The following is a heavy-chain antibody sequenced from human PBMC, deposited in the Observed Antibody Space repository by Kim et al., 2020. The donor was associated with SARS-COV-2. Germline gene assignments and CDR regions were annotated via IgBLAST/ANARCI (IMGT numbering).Heavy chain of an antibody. D-gene: IGHD6-19*01. CDR2: INPNSGGT. Sequence: ASVKVSCKASGYTFTGYYMHWVRQAPGQGLEWMGWINPNSGGTNYAQKFQGWVTMTRDTSISTAYMELSRLRSDDTAVYYCARRYEYSSGWYLEYYFDYWGQGTLVTVSS. V-gene: IGHV1-2*04. J-gene: IGHJ4*02. CDR3: ARRYEYSSGWYLEYYFDY. CDR1: GYTFTGYY.